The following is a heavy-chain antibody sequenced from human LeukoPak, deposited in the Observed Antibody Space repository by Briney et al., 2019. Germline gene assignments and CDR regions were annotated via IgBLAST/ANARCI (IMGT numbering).Heavy chain of an antibody. Sequence: GGSLRLSCAASGFTFSSYSLNWVRQAPGKGLEWVSSISSNSGYIYYADSVKGRFTISRDNAKNSLYLQMNSLRAEDTAVYYCASDHGRDIRYCSSTSCCTIDYWGQGTLVTVSS. V-gene: IGHV3-21*01. D-gene: IGHD2-2*02. CDR1: GFTFSSYS. J-gene: IGHJ4*02. CDR2: ISSNSGYI. CDR3: ASDHGRDIRYCSSTSCCTIDY.